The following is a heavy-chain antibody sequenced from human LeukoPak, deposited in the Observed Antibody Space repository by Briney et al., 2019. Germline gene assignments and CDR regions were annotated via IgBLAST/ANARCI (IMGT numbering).Heavy chain of an antibody. CDR3: ARCEIAAAGRSGRNWFDP. J-gene: IGHJ5*02. CDR1: GGSISSSSYY. D-gene: IGHD6-13*01. Sequence: SETLSLTCTVSGGSISSSSYYWGWIRQPPGKGLEWIGSIYYSGRTYYNPSLKSRVTISVDTSKNQFSLKLSSVTAADTAVYYCARCEIAAAGRSGRNWFDPWGQGTLVTVSS. V-gene: IGHV4-39*01. CDR2: IYYSGRT.